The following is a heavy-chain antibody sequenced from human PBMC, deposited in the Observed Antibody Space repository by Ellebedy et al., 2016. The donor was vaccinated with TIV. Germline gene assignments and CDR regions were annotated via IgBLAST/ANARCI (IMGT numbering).Heavy chain of an antibody. CDR2: IGTAGDT. J-gene: IGHJ2*01. V-gene: IGHV3-13*01. Sequence: GESLKISCAASGFTFSSHDMHWVRQATGKGLEWVSAIGTAGDTYDPGSVKGRFTISRENAKNSLYLQMNSLGAEDTAVYYCARATSGFDLWGRGTLVTVSS. D-gene: IGHD6-19*01. CDR1: GFTFSSHD. CDR3: ARATSGFDL.